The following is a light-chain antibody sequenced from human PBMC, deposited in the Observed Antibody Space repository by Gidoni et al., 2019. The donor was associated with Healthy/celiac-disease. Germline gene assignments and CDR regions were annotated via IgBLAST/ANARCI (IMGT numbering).Light chain of an antibody. CDR3: SSYTSSSTLV. CDR1: SSDVGGYNY. V-gene: IGLV2-14*01. Sequence: QSALTQPASVSESPGQSITISCTGTSSDVGGYNYVSWYQQPPGKAPKLIIYEVSNRPSGVSNRFSGSKSGNTASLTISGLQAADEADYSCSSYTSSSTLVFGGGTKLTVL. CDR2: EVS. J-gene: IGLJ2*01.